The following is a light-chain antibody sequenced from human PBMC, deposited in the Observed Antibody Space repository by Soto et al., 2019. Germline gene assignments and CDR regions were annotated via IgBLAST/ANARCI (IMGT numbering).Light chain of an antibody. Sequence: EIVLTQSPATLSLSPGERDTLSCRASQSVSSYLAWYQQKPGQAPRLLIYDASNRATGIPARFSGSGSGTDFTLTISSLEPEDFAVYYCQQRSNWSPTWTFGQGTKVEI. J-gene: IGKJ1*01. V-gene: IGKV3-11*01. CDR3: QQRSNWSPTWT. CDR2: DAS. CDR1: QSVSSY.